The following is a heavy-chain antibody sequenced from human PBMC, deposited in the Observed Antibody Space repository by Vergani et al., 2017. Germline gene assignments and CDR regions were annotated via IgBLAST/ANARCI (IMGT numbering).Heavy chain of an antibody. CDR3: AREMRCSGGSCYPSTHDY. V-gene: IGHV3-21*01. CDR1: GFTFSSHR. D-gene: IGHD2-15*01. Sequence: EVQLVESGGGLVKPGGSLRLSCAASGFTFSSHRMNWVRQAPGKGLEWVSFISSSGSDIYYADSVKGRFPISRENAKNSLYLQMNSLRAEDTAVYYCAREMRCSGGSCYPSTHDYWGQGTLVTVSS. CDR2: ISSSGSDI. J-gene: IGHJ4*02.